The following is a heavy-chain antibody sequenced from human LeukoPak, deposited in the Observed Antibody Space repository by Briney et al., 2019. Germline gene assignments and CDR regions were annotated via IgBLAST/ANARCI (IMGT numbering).Heavy chain of an antibody. V-gene: IGHV1-18*01. CDR1: GYTFTSYG. CDR3: ARAVDGYSYGYHDY. CDR2: ISAYNGNT. D-gene: IGHD5-18*01. Sequence: ASVKVSCKASGYTFTSYGISWVRQAPGQGLEWMGWISAYNGNTNYAQKLQGRVTMTTDTSTSTAYMELRSLRSDDTAVYYCARAVDGYSYGYHDYWGQGTLVTVSS. J-gene: IGHJ4*02.